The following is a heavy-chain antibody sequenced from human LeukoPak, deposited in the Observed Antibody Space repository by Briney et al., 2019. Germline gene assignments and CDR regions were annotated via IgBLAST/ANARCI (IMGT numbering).Heavy chain of an antibody. J-gene: IGHJ4*02. Sequence: PSETLSLTCTVSNDSISSPMYYWGWLRQPPGKGLEWVGTVYFSGISYNNPSLKGRVTLSVDTSNSQFSLKLTSVTAADTAVYYCARLLRDSSIYPHWGQGVLVTVSS. CDR2: VYFSGIS. CDR3: ARLLRDSSIYPH. D-gene: IGHD2-2*01. V-gene: IGHV4-39*01. CDR1: NDSISSPMYY.